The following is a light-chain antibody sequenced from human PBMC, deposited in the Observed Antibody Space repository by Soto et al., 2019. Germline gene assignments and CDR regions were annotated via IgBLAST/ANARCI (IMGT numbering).Light chain of an antibody. CDR2: DVY. V-gene: IGLV2-14*01. CDR3: SSYTTSSSYV. J-gene: IGLJ1*01. Sequence: QSALTQPASVSGSPGQSITISCTRTSSGVGGFNYVSWYQQHPGKAPKLLIFDVYSRPSGISNRFSGSKSGNTASLTISGLQAEDEADYYCSSYTTSSSYVFGAGTKVTVL. CDR1: SSGVGGFNY.